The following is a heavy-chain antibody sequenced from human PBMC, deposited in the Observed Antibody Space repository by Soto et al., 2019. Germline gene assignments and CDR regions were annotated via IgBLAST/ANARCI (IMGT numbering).Heavy chain of an antibody. D-gene: IGHD6-6*01. Sequence: QVHLQESGPGLVKTSQTLSLTCTVSGGSISSGDYYWSWIRQPPGKGLEWIGYIYHSGSTYYNPSLKSRVTISVSTSKNQFSLKLSSVTAADTAVYYCARERPDGARLDPWGQGTLVTVSS. CDR1: GGSISSGDYY. V-gene: IGHV4-30-4*01. CDR3: ARERPDGARLDP. J-gene: IGHJ5*02. CDR2: IYHSGST.